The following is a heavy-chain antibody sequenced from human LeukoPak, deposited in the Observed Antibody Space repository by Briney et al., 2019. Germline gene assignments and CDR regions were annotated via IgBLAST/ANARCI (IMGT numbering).Heavy chain of an antibody. CDR2: ISAYNGNT. J-gene: IGHJ4*02. CDR1: GYTFTSYG. CDR3: ARSPYCGGDCYRTPPKPFHFDY. V-gene: IGHV1-18*01. D-gene: IGHD2-21*02. Sequence: GASVKVSCKASGYTFTSYGISWVRQAPGQGLEWMGWISAYNGNTNYAQKLQGRVTMTTDTSTSTAYIELRSLRSDDTAVYYCARSPYCGGDCYRTPPKPFHFDYWGQGTLVTVSS.